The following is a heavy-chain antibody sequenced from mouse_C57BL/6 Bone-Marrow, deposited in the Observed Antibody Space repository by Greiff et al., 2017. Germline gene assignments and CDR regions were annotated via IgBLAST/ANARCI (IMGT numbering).Heavy chain of an antibody. CDR1: GYTFTDYE. Sequence: QVQLQQSGAELVRPGASVTLSCKASGYTFTDYEMHWVKQTPVHGLEWIGAIDPETGGTAYNQKFKGKAILTADKSSSTAYMELRSLTSEDSAVDYCTRGDDGYYQYYFDYWGQGTTLTVSS. J-gene: IGHJ2*01. CDR3: TRGDDGYYQYYFDY. D-gene: IGHD2-3*01. V-gene: IGHV1-15*01. CDR2: IDPETGGT.